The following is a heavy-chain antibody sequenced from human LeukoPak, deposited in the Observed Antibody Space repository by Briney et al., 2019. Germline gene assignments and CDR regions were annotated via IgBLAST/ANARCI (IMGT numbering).Heavy chain of an antibody. Sequence: SQTLSLTCTVSGGSISSGDYYWSWIRQPPGKGLEWIGYIYYSGSTYYNPSLKSRVTISVDTSMNQFSLKLSSVTAADTAVYYCARTEFGELSPIDYWGQGTLVTVSS. CDR2: IYYSGST. CDR1: GGSISSGDYY. CDR3: ARTEFGELSPIDY. V-gene: IGHV4-30-4*01. D-gene: IGHD3-10*01. J-gene: IGHJ4*02.